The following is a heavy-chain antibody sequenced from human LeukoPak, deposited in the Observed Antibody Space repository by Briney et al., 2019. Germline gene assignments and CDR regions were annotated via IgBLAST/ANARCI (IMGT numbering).Heavy chain of an antibody. D-gene: IGHD6-19*01. V-gene: IGHV3-23*01. CDR3: ARESGGWYV. CDR2: ISGSGGST. CDR1: GFTFSSYG. J-gene: IGHJ4*02. Sequence: PGGSLRLSCAASGFTFSSYGMSWVRQAPGKGLEWVSVISGSGGSTYYADSVKGRFTISRDNAKNSLYLQMNSLRAEDTAVYYCARESGGWYVWGQGTLVTVSS.